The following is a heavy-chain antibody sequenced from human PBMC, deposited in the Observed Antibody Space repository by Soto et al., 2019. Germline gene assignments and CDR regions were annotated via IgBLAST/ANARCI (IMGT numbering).Heavy chain of an antibody. CDR3: ARVSNTASHDAFDI. V-gene: IGHV3-13*01. CDR2: IGTAGDT. J-gene: IGHJ3*02. D-gene: IGHD5-18*01. Sequence: GGSLRLSCAASGFTFSSYDMHWVRQATGKGLEWVSAIGTAGDTYYPGSVKGRFTISRENAKNSLYLQMNSLRAEDTAVYYRARVSNTASHDAFDIWGQGTMVTVSS. CDR1: GFTFSSYD.